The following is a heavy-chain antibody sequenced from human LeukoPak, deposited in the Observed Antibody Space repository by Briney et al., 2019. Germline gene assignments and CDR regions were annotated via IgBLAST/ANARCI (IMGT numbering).Heavy chain of an antibody. V-gene: IGHV4-34*01. J-gene: IGHJ4*02. Sequence: PSETLSLTCAVYCGSFSDYYWSWLRQPPGKGLEWIGEINHSGSTNYNPSLKSRVTISVDTSKNQFSLKLSSATAADTAVYYCARGAITLVRGVIRSFDYWGQGTLVTVSS. CDR2: INHSGST. D-gene: IGHD3-10*01. CDR3: ARGAITLVRGVIRSFDY. CDR1: CGSFSDYY.